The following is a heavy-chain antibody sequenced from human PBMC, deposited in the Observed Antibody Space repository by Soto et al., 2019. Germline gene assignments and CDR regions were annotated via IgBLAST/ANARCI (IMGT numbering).Heavy chain of an antibody. CDR2: LYPRGDS. D-gene: IGHD3-22*01. Sequence: GGSLRLSCVASGFAVRTNYMSWVRQAPGKGLEWVSVLYPRGDSKYADSVMGRFTISRDNSKNTLYLQMNSLRAEDTAVYYCASSITMIVYWGQGTLVTVSS. CDR3: ASSITMIVY. J-gene: IGHJ4*02. V-gene: IGHV3-66*01. CDR1: GFAVRTNY.